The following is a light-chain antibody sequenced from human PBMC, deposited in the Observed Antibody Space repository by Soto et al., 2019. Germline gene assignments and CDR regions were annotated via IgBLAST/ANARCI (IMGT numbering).Light chain of an antibody. V-gene: IGKV3-11*01. J-gene: IGKJ3*01. CDR1: QSISSS. Sequence: ETVLTQSPATLSLSPGERATLSCRASQSISSSLAWYQQTPGQAPRLLIYDASKRATGIPARFSGSGSGTDFTLTISSLEPDDFAVYYCQKRFTWPSFGPGTKVDVK. CDR2: DAS. CDR3: QKRFTWPS.